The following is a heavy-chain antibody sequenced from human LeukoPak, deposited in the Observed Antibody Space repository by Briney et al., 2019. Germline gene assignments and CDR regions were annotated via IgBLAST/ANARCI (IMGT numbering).Heavy chain of an antibody. V-gene: IGHV4-59*05. CDR1: GFTFSSYS. D-gene: IGHD3-3*01. J-gene: IGHJ4*02. CDR3: ASSYYDFWSGYPFDY. Sequence: GSLRLSCAASGFTFSSYSMNWIRQPPGKGLEWIGSIYYSGSTYYNPSLKSRVTISVDTSKNQFSLKLSSVTAADTAVYYCASSYYDFWSGYPFDYWGQGTLVTVSS. CDR2: IYYSGST.